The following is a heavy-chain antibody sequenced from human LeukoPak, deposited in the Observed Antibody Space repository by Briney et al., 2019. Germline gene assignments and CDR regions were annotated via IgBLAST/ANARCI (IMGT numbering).Heavy chain of an antibody. D-gene: IGHD2-15*01. CDR1: GGSISSSSYY. CDR3: AGRGYCSGGSCYGVSMDV. CDR2: IYYGGST. J-gene: IGHJ6*02. Sequence: SETLSLTCIVSGGSISSSSYYWGWIRQPPGKGLEWIGNIYYGGSTYYNPSLKSRVTISIDTSKTQFSLKLSSVTAADTAVYYCAGRGYCSGGSCYGVSMDVWGQGTTVTVSS. V-gene: IGHV4-39*01.